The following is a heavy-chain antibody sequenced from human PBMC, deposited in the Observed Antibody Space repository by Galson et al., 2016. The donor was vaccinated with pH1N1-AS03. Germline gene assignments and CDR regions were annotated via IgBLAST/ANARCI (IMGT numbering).Heavy chain of an antibody. D-gene: IGHD3-16*01. Sequence: SLRLSCAASGFSFNTFAMSWVRQAQGKGLEWVSSISASGGDTYYTDSVKGRFTISRDNSRNTLYLQMNSLRAEDAAIYYCARRPPWESYYFDYWGQGTRVTVSS. V-gene: IGHV3-23*01. J-gene: IGHJ4*02. CDR3: ARRPPWESYYFDY. CDR1: GFSFNTFA. CDR2: ISASGGDT.